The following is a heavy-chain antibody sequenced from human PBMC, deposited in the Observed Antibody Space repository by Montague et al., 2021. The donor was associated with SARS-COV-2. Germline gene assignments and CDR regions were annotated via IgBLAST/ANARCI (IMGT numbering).Heavy chain of an antibody. J-gene: IGHJ5*02. D-gene: IGHD3-10*01. CDR1: GGSISSSNW. Sequence: SETLSLTCAVSGGSISSSNWWSWVRQPPGKGLEWIGEIYHSGSTNYNPSLKSRVTISVNRSKNQFSLKLSSVTAADTAVYYCASSPYYYGSGAWGQGTLVTVSS. CDR2: IYHSGST. V-gene: IGHV4-4*02. CDR3: ASSPYYYGSGA.